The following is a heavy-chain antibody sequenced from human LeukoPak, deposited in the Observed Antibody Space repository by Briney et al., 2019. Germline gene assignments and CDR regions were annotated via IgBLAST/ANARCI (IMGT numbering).Heavy chain of an antibody. D-gene: IGHD1-26*01. CDR2: IYYSGST. CDR1: GGSISSYY. Sequence: SETLSLTCTVSGGSISSYYWSWIRQPPGKGLEWIGYIYYSGSTNYNPSLKSRVTISVDTSKNQFSLKLSSVTAADTAVYYCARDRSGSYLNWFDPWGQGTLVTVSS. J-gene: IGHJ5*02. V-gene: IGHV4-59*01. CDR3: ARDRSGSYLNWFDP.